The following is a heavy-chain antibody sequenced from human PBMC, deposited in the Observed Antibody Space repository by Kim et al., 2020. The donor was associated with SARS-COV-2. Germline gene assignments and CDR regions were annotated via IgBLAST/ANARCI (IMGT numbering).Heavy chain of an antibody. D-gene: IGHD6-19*01. J-gene: IGHJ4*02. CDR1: GFTFSSYS. Sequence: GGSLRLSCAASGFTFSSYSMNWVRQAPGKGLEWVSSISSSSSYIYYADSVKGRFTISRDNAKNSLYLQMNSLRAEDTAVYYCARDSHSSGWWPHPGRDSGYYFDYWGQGTLVTVSS. V-gene: IGHV3-21*01. CDR3: ARDSHSSGWWPHPGRDSGYYFDY. CDR2: ISSSSSYI.